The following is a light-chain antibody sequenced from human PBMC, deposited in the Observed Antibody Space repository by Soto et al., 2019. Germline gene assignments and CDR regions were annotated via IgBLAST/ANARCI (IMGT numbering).Light chain of an antibody. J-gene: IGKJ4*01. CDR2: GAS. CDR1: QSIRSN. CDR3: QQRSNWPLT. V-gene: IGKV3-15*01. Sequence: EIVLTQSPGTLSLSPGERATLSCRASQSIRSNYVAWYQQKPGQAPRLLIYGASTRATGIPPRFSGSGSGTEFTLTISSLQSEDFAVYYCQQRSNWPLTFGGGTKVDIK.